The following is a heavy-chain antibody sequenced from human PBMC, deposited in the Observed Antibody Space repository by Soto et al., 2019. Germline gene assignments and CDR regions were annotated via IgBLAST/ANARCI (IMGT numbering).Heavy chain of an antibody. V-gene: IGHV4-59*01. CDR3: ARSLYCSSTSCSDY. CDR1: GGSISSYY. CDR2: IYYSGST. Sequence: PSETLSLTCTVSGGSISSYYWSWIRQPPGKGLEWIGYIYYSGSTNYNPSLRSRVTISVDTSKNQFSLKLSSVTAADTAVYYCARSLYCSSTSCSDYWGQGTLVTVSS. J-gene: IGHJ4*02. D-gene: IGHD2-2*01.